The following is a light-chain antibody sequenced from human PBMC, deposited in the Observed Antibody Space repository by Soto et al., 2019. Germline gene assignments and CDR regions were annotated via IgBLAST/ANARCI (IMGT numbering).Light chain of an antibody. CDR3: QQYGSSPGFT. CDR1: QSVSSN. J-gene: IGKJ3*01. Sequence: EIEMTQYPATLSVSPWERATLSCRASQSVSSNLAWYQQKPGQAPRLLIYGASSRATGIPDRFSGSGSGTDFTLTISRLEPEDFAVYYCQQYGSSPGFTFGPGTKVDIK. CDR2: GAS. V-gene: IGKV3-20*01.